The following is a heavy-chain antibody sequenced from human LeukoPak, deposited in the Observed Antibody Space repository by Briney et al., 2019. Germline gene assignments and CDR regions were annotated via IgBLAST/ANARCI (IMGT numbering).Heavy chain of an antibody. D-gene: IGHD2-2*01. CDR1: GFTFSSYG. J-gene: IGHJ4*02. Sequence: GGSLRLSCAASGFTFSSYGMSWVRQAPGKGLEWVSGISGCGGSTYYADSVKGGFTISRDNSKKTLYLQMNRLRAEDTAVYYCAKDQEYCSSTSCYLIWWLVDYWGQGTLVTVSS. CDR3: AKDQEYCSSTSCYLIWWLVDY. V-gene: IGHV3-23*01. CDR2: ISGCGGST.